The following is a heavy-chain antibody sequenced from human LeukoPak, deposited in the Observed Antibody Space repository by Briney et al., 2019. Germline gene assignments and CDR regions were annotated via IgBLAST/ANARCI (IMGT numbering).Heavy chain of an antibody. V-gene: IGHV1-8*03. J-gene: IGHJ4*02. Sequence: ASVKVSCKASGYTFTSYDINWVRQATGQGLEWMGWMNPNSGNTGYAQKFQGRVTITRNTSISTAYMELSSLRSEDTAVYYCARDVAVANPYYFDYWGQGTLVTVSS. CDR2: MNPNSGNT. D-gene: IGHD6-19*01. CDR3: ARDVAVANPYYFDY. CDR1: GYTFTSYD.